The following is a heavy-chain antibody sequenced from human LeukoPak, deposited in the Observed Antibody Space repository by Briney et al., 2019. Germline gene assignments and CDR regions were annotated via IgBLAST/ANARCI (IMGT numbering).Heavy chain of an antibody. CDR2: ISSSGTTI. J-gene: IGHJ1*01. CDR3: ARPACSAGSCYGNFQH. D-gene: IGHD2-15*01. Sequence: SYISSSGTTIYYAASVKGRFTISRDNAKNSLYLQINSLRAEDTAVYYCARPACSAGSCYGNFQHWGQGTVVTVSS. V-gene: IGHV3-48*03.